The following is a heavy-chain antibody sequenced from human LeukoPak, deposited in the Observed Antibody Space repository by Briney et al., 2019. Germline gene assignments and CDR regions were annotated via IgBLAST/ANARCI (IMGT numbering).Heavy chain of an antibody. D-gene: IGHD3-22*01. CDR1: GGSISSGGYY. CDR3: ARSWPNYDKLPAYYFDY. V-gene: IGHV4-31*03. J-gene: IGHJ4*02. CDR2: IYYSGST. Sequence: PSETLSLTCTVSGGSISSGGYYWSWIRQHPGKGLEWIGYIYYSGSTYYNPSLKSRVTISVDTSKNQFSLKLSSVTAADTAVYYCARSWPNYDKLPAYYFDYWGQGTLVTVSS.